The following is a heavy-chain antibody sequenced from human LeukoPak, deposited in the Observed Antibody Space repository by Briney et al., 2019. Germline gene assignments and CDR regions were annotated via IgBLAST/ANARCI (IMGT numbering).Heavy chain of an antibody. Sequence: PGGSLRLSCAGSGFTFSSYWMSWVRQAPGKGLEWVANIKQHGSEKYYVDSVKGRFTISRDDAKNSLYLKMNSLRTDDTAGYYWAILWALQYWGQGTLVSVSS. CDR1: GFTFSSYW. D-gene: IGHD2-21*01. CDR2: IKQHGSEK. J-gene: IGHJ4*02. CDR3: AILWALQY. V-gene: IGHV3-7*01.